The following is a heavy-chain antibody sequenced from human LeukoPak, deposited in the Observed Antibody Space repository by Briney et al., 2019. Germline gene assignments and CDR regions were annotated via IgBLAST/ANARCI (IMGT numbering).Heavy chain of an antibody. CDR3: AKDWDYYGSGSYYNY. V-gene: IGHV3-23*01. Sequence: GGSLRLSCAASGFTFSSYAMSWVRQAPGKGLEWVSAISGSGGSTYYADSVKGRFTISRDNSKNTLYLQMNSLRAEDTAVYYCAKDWDYYGSGSYYNYWGQGTLVTVSS. J-gene: IGHJ4*02. CDR2: ISGSGGST. CDR1: GFTFSSYA. D-gene: IGHD3-10*01.